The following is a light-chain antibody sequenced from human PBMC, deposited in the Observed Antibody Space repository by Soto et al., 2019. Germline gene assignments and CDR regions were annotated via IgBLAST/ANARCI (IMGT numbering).Light chain of an antibody. J-gene: IGKJ3*01. CDR3: QQYNNWPLT. V-gene: IGKV3-15*01. Sequence: EIVMTQSPATLSVSPGERATLSCRASQSVGSNLAWYQQKPGQAPRLLIYGASTRPTGIPARFSGSGSGTEFTLTISTLQSEDFAVYYCQQYNNWPLTFGPGTKVDIK. CDR1: QSVGSN. CDR2: GAS.